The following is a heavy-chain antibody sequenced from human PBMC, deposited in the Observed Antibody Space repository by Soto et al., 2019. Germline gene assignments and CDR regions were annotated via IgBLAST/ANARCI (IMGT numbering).Heavy chain of an antibody. J-gene: IGHJ6*02. CDR1: GFTFSDYA. CDR2: LDGAGGST. D-gene: IGHD3-10*01. CDR3: AAPRDEYGSGVSWFTYGMDI. V-gene: IGHV3-23*01. Sequence: GSLRLSCLASGFTFSDYAMTWVRHVPGRGLEWVASLDGAGGSTYYADSVRGRFTISRDNSQNTLFLQMRRLTVDDTAIYYCAAPRDEYGSGVSWFTYGMDIWGQGTTVTVSS.